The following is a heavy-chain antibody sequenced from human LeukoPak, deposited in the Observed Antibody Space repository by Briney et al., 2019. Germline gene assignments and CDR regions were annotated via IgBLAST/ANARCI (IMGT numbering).Heavy chain of an antibody. V-gene: IGHV4-39*01. Sequence: PSQTLSLTCTVSGDSISSGLYYWGWIRQPPGKGLEWIGTIYYSGSTHYNPFLKSRVTISIDISNNQFSLRLMSVTAADTAVYYCVRHPALRYDFWSGYSIDYWGKGTLVTVSS. CDR3: VRHPALRYDFWSGYSIDY. CDR1: GDSISSGLYY. D-gene: IGHD3-3*01. J-gene: IGHJ4*02. CDR2: IYYSGST.